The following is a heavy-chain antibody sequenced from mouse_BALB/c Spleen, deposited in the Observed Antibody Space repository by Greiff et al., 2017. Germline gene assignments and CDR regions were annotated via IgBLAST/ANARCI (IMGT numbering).Heavy chain of an antibody. J-gene: IGHJ4*01. V-gene: IGHV5-9-4*01. CDR2: ISSGGSYT. CDR3: ASLLWAMDY. Sequence: EVMLVESGGGLVKPGGSLKLSCAASGFTFSSYAMSWVRQSPEKRLEWVAEISSGGSYTYYPDTVTGRFTISRDNAKNTLYLEMSSLRSEDTAMYYCASLLWAMDYWGQGTSVTVSS. CDR1: GFTFSSYA. D-gene: IGHD2-10*01.